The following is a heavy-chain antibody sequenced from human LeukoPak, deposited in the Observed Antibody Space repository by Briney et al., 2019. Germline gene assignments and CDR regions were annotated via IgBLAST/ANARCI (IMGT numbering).Heavy chain of an antibody. Sequence: SETLSLTCTVSGGSISSYYWSWIRQPPGKGLEWIGYIDYSGSTNYNPSLKSRVTISVDTSKNQFSLKLSSVTAADTAVYYCARGRSGYDSSGYYYYYYGMDVWGQGTTVTVSS. J-gene: IGHJ6*02. CDR2: IDYSGST. CDR1: GGSISSYY. D-gene: IGHD3-22*01. CDR3: ARGRSGYDSSGYYYYYYGMDV. V-gene: IGHV4-59*01.